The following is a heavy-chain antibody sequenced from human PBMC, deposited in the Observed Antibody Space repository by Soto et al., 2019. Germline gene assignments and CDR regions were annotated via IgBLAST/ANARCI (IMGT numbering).Heavy chain of an antibody. J-gene: IGHJ4*02. Sequence: QVDLVQSGAEVKEPGASVRISCEASGCTFTSYGIHWVRQAPGQRLEWMGWINTGSSNTRYSPEFQARVTITRDTSASIAYMELNSLRSEDTAVYYCARAMPTAGYIYFDHWGQGTLVTVSS. CDR2: INTGSSNT. D-gene: IGHD3-9*01. CDR1: GCTFTSYG. V-gene: IGHV1-3*04. CDR3: ARAMPTAGYIYFDH.